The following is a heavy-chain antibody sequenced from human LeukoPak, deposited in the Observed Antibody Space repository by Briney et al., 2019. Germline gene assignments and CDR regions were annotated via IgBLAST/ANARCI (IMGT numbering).Heavy chain of an antibody. CDR2: ISSNGGST. V-gene: IGHV3-64D*06. CDR1: GFTFSSYA. D-gene: IGHD6-25*01. Sequence: PGGSLRLSCSASGFTFSSYAMHWVRQAPGKGLEYVPAISSNGGSTYYADSVKGRFTISRDNSKNTLYLQMSSLRAEDTAVYYCVKDSGADYWGQGTLVTVSS. CDR3: VKDSGADY. J-gene: IGHJ4*02.